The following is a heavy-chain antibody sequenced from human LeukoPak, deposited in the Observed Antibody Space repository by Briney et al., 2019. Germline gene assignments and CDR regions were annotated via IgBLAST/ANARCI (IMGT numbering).Heavy chain of an antibody. V-gene: IGHV3-15*01. Sequence: PGESLRLSCAASGFTLSNAWMTWVRQAPGKGLEWVGRIKSKTDGGTTDYAAPVKGRFTISRHDSKNTLYLQMNSLKTEDTAVYYCTTDPGIAVAGNFDYWGQGTLVTVSS. CDR3: TTDPGIAVAGNFDY. D-gene: IGHD6-19*01. CDR2: IKSKTDGGTT. J-gene: IGHJ4*02. CDR1: GFTLSNAW.